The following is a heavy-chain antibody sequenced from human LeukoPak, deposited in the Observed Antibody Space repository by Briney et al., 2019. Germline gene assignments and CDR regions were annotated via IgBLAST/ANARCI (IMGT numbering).Heavy chain of an antibody. J-gene: IGHJ5*02. CDR1: GGTCSGST. Sequence: GASVKVSCKASGGTCSGSTGSWVRKGTGQGLEWMGRIIPILCIRNYAQKFQGRVTITADKSTSTAYMELSSLRSEDTAVYYCARDDYGSGRPWGQGTLVTVSS. CDR2: IIPILCIR. CDR3: ARDDYGSGRP. V-gene: IGHV1-69*04. D-gene: IGHD3-10*01.